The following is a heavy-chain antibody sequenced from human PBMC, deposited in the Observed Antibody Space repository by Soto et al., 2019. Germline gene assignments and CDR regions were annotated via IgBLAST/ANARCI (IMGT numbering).Heavy chain of an antibody. J-gene: IGHJ4*02. CDR3: GSVGSRLT. CDR1: SGSFNGYY. D-gene: IGHD2-15*01. Sequence: KSSETLSLTCAVYSGSFNGYYWSWIRQSPRKGLEWIGEIDHTGATKYNPSLKSRVSISVDASKKQISLKVISVTAADTAVYYCGSVGSRLTWGQGTLITVSS. V-gene: IGHV4-34*01. CDR2: IDHTGAT.